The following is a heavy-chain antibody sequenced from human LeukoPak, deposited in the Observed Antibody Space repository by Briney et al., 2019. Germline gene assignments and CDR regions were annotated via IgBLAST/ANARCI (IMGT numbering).Heavy chain of an antibody. CDR3: ARRLYDSSGSFDY. V-gene: IGHV5-51*01. D-gene: IGHD3-22*01. CDR1: GYSFTSYW. Sequence: GESLKISCKGSGYSFTSYWIGWVRQMPGKGLEWMGIIYPGDSDTRYSPSFQGQVTISADKSISTAYLQWSSLKASDTAMYYSARRLYDSSGSFDYWGRGTLVTVSS. J-gene: IGHJ4*02. CDR2: IYPGDSDT.